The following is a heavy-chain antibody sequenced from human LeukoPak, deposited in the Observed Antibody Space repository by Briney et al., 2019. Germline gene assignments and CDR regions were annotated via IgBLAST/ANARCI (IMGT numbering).Heavy chain of an antibody. CDR3: ARGLPEEFGELSFDY. Sequence: SETLSLTCAVYGGSFSGYYWSWIRQPPGKGLEWIGEINHSGSTNYNPSLKSRVTISVDTSKNQFSLKLSSVNAADTAVYYCARGLPEEFGELSFDYWGQGTLVTVSS. CDR2: INHSGST. J-gene: IGHJ4*02. D-gene: IGHD3-10*01. V-gene: IGHV4-34*01. CDR1: GGSFSGYY.